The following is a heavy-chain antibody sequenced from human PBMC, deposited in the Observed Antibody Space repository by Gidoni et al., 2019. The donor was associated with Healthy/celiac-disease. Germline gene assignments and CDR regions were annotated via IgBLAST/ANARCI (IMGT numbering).Heavy chain of an antibody. CDR3: ARDLRYSSGWHTYYYYYMDV. J-gene: IGHJ6*03. CDR2: IIPIFGTA. Sequence: QVQLVQSGAEVKKPGSSVKVSCKASGGTFSSYAISWVRQAPGQGLEWMGGIIPIFGTANYAQKFQGRVTITADESTSTAYMELSSLRSEDTAVYYCARDLRYSSGWHTYYYYYMDVWGKGTTVTVSS. V-gene: IGHV1-69*01. D-gene: IGHD6-19*01. CDR1: GGTFSSYA.